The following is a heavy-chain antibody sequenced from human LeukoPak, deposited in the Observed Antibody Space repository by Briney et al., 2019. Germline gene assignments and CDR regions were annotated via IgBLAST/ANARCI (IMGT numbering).Heavy chain of an antibody. CDR1: GFTFSRHA. J-gene: IGHJ5*02. D-gene: IGHD3-22*01. CDR2: IGGSGAYT. CDR3: VKYGLTTGEGFFDP. Sequence: GGSLRLSCAASGFTFSRHAMNWVRQAPGKGLGWVSSIGGSGAYTYYADSVKGRFTISRDDSKNTLYLQMNSLRAENTAVYYCVKYGLTTGEGFFDPWGQGTLVTVSS. V-gene: IGHV3-23*01.